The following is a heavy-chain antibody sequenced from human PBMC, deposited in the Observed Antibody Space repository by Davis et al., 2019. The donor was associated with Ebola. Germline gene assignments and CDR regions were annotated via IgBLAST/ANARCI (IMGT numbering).Heavy chain of an antibody. Sequence: GESLKISCAASGFTFSSYSMNWVRQAPGKGLEWVAVISYDGSNKYYADSVKGRFTISRDNSKNTLYLQMNSLRAEDTAVYYCARADYTELYYYGMDVWGQGTTVTVSS. CDR1: GFTFSSYS. CDR3: ARADYTELYYYGMDV. CDR2: ISYDGSNK. V-gene: IGHV3-30*03. J-gene: IGHJ6*02. D-gene: IGHD4-11*01.